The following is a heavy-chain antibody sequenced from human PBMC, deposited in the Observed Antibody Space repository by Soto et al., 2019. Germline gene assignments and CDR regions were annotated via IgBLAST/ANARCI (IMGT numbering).Heavy chain of an antibody. CDR2: IIPIFGTA. V-gene: IGHV1-69*12. Sequence: QVQLVQSGAEVKKPGSSVKVSCKASGGTFSSYAISWVRQAPGQGLEWMGGIIPIFGTANYAQKFQGRVTITADESTSTAYMGLSSLRSEDTAVYYCARGVGQLVGGDYYYGMDVWGQGTTVTVSS. CDR1: GGTFSSYA. J-gene: IGHJ6*02. CDR3: ARGVGQLVGGDYYYGMDV. D-gene: IGHD6-6*01.